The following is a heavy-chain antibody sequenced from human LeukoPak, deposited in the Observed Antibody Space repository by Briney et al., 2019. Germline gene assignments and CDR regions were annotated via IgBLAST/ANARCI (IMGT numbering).Heavy chain of an antibody. Sequence: GGSLRLSCAASGFTFSSYWMSWVRQAPGKGLEWVANINQDGSEKYYVDSVKGRFTLSRDNTKNSLYLQMIGLRAEDTAVYYCARGAWYFGYWGQGALVTVSS. CDR1: GFTFSSYW. J-gene: IGHJ4*02. CDR3: ARGAWYFGY. V-gene: IGHV3-7*04. CDR2: INQDGSEK.